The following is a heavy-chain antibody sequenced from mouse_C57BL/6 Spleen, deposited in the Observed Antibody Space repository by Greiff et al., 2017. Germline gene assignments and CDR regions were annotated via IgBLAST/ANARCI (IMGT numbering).Heavy chain of an antibody. CDR2: INPSSGYT. Sequence: QVQLQQSGAELAKPGASVKLSCKASGYTFTSYWMHWVKQRPGQGLEWIGYINPSSGYTKYNQKFKDKATLTADKSPSTAYMQLSSLTYEDSAVYYCARWRGNYDYAMDYWGQGTSVTVSS. V-gene: IGHV1-7*01. D-gene: IGHD2-1*01. CDR3: ARWRGNYDYAMDY. CDR1: GYTFTSYW. J-gene: IGHJ4*01.